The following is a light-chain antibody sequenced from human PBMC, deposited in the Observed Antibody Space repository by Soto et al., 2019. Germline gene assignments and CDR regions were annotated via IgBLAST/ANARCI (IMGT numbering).Light chain of an antibody. J-gene: IGLJ3*02. CDR1: SSDVGGYNY. Sequence: QSALTQPPSASGSPGQSVTISCTGTSSDVGGYNYVSWYQQHPGKAPKLMIYEVTKRPSGVTDRFSGSKSGNTASLTVSGLQAEDEADYYGRSYAGSNNFGVFGGGTELTVL. CDR2: EVT. CDR3: RSYAGSNNFGV. V-gene: IGLV2-8*01.